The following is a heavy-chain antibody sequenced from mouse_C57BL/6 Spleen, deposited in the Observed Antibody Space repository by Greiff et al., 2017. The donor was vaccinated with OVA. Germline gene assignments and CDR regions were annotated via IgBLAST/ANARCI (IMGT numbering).Heavy chain of an antibody. V-gene: IGHV1-85*01. CDR2: IYPRDGSP. Sequence: QVQLQQSGPELVKPGASVKLSCKASGYTFTSYDINWVKQRPGQGLEWIGSIYPRDGSPKYNEKFKGKATLTVDTSSSTAYLELHSLTSEDAAVYFCARWDGYDRGFDDWGQGTTLTVSS. J-gene: IGHJ2*01. CDR1: GYTFTSYD. CDR3: ARWDGYDRGFDD. D-gene: IGHD2-2*01.